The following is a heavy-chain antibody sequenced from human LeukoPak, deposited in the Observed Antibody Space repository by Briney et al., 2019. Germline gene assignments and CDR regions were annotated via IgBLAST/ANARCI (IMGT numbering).Heavy chain of an antibody. V-gene: IGHV3-13*01. CDR2: VGIAADT. D-gene: IGHD1-26*01. CDR3: VRQKKSHGNFDY. CDR1: GFTFDDYA. Sequence: GGSLRLSCEASGFTFDDYAMHWVRQAPGKGLEWVSAVGIAADTFYPGSVKGRFTISRENAKNSLYLQMNSLRVEDTAVYYCVRQKKSHGNFDYWGQGTLVTVSS. J-gene: IGHJ4*02.